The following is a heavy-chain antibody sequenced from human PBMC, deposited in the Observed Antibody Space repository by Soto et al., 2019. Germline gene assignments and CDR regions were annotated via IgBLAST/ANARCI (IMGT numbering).Heavy chain of an antibody. D-gene: IGHD3-10*01. CDR2: IYYSGST. V-gene: IGHV4-39*01. CDR1: GGSISSSSYY. J-gene: IGHJ4*02. CDR3: RALFYYYGSTIPIDY. Sequence: SETLSLTCTVSGGSISSSSYYWGWIRQPPGKGLEWIGSIYYSGSTYYNPSLKSRVTISVDTSKNQFSLKLSSVTAADTAVYYCRALFYYYGSTIPIDYWGQGTLVTVSS.